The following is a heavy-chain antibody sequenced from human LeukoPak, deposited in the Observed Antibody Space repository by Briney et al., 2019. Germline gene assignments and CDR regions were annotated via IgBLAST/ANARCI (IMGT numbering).Heavy chain of an antibody. CDR1: GFTVSSNY. D-gene: IGHD6-13*01. V-gene: IGHV3-53*01. CDR2: IYIGGST. Sequence: GGPLRLSCAASGFTVSSNYMSWVRQAPGKGLEWVSVIYIGGSTYYADSVKGRFTISRDNSKNTLYLQMNSLRAEDTAIFYCAKDRNSSPNWFDPWGQGTLVTVSS. CDR3: AKDRNSSPNWFDP. J-gene: IGHJ5*02.